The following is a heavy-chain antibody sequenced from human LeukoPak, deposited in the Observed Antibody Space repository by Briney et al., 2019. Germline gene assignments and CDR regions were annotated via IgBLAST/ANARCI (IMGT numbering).Heavy chain of an antibody. CDR1: GFTFSDYY. CDR2: ISTFGSTI. Sequence: GGSLRLSCAASGFTFSDYYMSWIRQAPGKGLEWVSYISTFGSTIKYADSVKGRLTISRDNAKNSLYLHMNSLRAEDTAVYYCARDPHDYSNYFDYWGQGTLVTVSS. V-gene: IGHV3-11*01. D-gene: IGHD4-11*01. CDR3: ARDPHDYSNYFDY. J-gene: IGHJ4*02.